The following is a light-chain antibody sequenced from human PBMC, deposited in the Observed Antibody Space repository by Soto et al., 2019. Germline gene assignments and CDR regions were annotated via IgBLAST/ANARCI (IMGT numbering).Light chain of an antibody. V-gene: IGKV3D-15*01. CDR3: QQHGGSQIT. CDR1: KHVITS. J-gene: IGKJ5*01. CDR2: GAS. Sequence: IVVTQAPVTLSLAPGERVTLCCSPTKHVITSLAWYQHQPGQAPPNLLTGASTRAQGVPATFSGSGSATAFTPPTTSIQPADFALSYCQQHGGSQITFGLGTRLEIK.